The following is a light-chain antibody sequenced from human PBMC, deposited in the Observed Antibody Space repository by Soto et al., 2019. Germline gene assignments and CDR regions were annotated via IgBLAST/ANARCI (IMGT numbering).Light chain of an antibody. CDR2: DVS. Sequence: QSALTQPRSVSGSPGQSVTISCTGTSSDIGGYNYVSWYQQHPGKAPKLIIYDVSKRPSGVPDRFSGSKSGNTASLTISGLQAEDEADYYCCSYAGSYPYVFGSGTKVTVL. CDR3: CSYAGSYPYV. CDR1: SSDIGGYNY. J-gene: IGLJ1*01. V-gene: IGLV2-11*01.